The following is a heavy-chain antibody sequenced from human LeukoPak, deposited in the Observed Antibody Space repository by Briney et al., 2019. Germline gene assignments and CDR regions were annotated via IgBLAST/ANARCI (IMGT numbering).Heavy chain of an antibody. J-gene: IGHJ6*03. D-gene: IGHD3-10*01. V-gene: IGHV1-24*01. CDR1: GYTLTELS. CDR3: ATAGVLLWFGEGFDYYMDV. Sequence: RASVKVSCKVSGYTLTELSVHWVRQAPGKGLEWMGGFDPEDGETIYAQKFQGRVTMTEDTSTDTAYMELSSLRSEDTAVYYCATAGVLLWFGEGFDYYMDVWGKGTTVTVSS. CDR2: FDPEDGET.